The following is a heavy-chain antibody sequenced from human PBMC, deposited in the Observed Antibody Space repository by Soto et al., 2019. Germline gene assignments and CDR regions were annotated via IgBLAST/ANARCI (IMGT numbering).Heavy chain of an antibody. Sequence: GGSLRLSCVASGFTFENYAMSWVRQAPGEGLEWVSAISGSGGTTYYSDSVKGRFTISRDNSKNTVYLQMNDLRVEDAAEYFCAKDSWAIFGVPAGEYYAMDVWGQGTTVTVSS. CDR1: GFTFENYA. CDR2: ISGSGGTT. D-gene: IGHD3-3*01. V-gene: IGHV3-23*01. CDR3: AKDSWAIFGVPAGEYYAMDV. J-gene: IGHJ6*02.